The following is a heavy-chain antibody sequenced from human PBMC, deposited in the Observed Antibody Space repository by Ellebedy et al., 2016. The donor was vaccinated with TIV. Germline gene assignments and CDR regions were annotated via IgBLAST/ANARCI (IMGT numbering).Heavy chain of an antibody. V-gene: IGHV3-9*01. CDR2: ISWNSGSI. Sequence: PGGSLRLSCAASGFTFDDYAMHWVRQAPGKGLEWVSGISWNSGSIGYVDSVKGRFIISRDNAKNSLYLQMNSLSAGDTAVYYCARGLWFGELKGWFDPWGQGTLVTVSS. CDR1: GFTFDDYA. D-gene: IGHD3-10*01. CDR3: ARGLWFGELKGWFDP. J-gene: IGHJ5*02.